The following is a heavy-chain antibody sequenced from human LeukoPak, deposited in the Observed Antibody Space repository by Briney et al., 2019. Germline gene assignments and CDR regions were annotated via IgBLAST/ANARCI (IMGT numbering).Heavy chain of an antibody. J-gene: IGHJ4*02. CDR1: GFTFSNYA. CDR3: AKGQVGATACGY. Sequence: GGSLRLSCAASGFTFSNYAMSWVRQAPGKGLEWVSTVTGSGSSTDYAGSVKGRFTISRDNSKNTLYLQMNSLRAEDTAIYFCAKGQVGATACGYWGQGTLVTVSS. CDR2: VTGSGSST. D-gene: IGHD1-26*01. V-gene: IGHV3-23*01.